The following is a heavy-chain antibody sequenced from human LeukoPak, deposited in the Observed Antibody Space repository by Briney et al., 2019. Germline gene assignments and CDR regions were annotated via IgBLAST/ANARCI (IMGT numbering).Heavy chain of an antibody. CDR3: ARGGPTVVTHPIDY. J-gene: IGHJ4*02. Sequence: PSETLSLTCAAYGGSFSGYYWSWIRQPPGKGLEWIGEINHSGSTNYNPSLKSRVTISADTSKNQFSLKLSSVTAADTAVYYCARGGPTVVTHPIDYWGQGTLVTVSS. V-gene: IGHV4-34*01. CDR2: INHSGST. D-gene: IGHD4-23*01. CDR1: GGSFSGYY.